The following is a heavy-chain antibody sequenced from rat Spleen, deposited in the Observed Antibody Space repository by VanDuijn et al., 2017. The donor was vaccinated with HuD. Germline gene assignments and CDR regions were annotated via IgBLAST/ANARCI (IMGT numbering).Heavy chain of an antibody. J-gene: IGHJ3*01. Sequence: EVQLVESGGGLVQPGRSLKLSCAASGFTFSDYNMAWVRQAPKKGLEWVATISYDVSNTYYPDSVNGRFTVSRENAENTVYLQINSLRSEDTATYYCAKEGFGVTFAYWGQGTLVTVSS. D-gene: IGHD4-3*01. V-gene: IGHV5-7*01. CDR3: AKEGFGVTFAY. CDR1: GFTFSDYN. CDR2: ISYDVSNT.